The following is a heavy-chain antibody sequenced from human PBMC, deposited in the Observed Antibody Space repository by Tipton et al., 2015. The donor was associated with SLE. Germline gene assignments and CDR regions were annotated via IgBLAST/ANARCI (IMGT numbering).Heavy chain of an antibody. D-gene: IGHD5/OR15-5a*01. J-gene: IGHJ4*02. CDR3: ARRHYSVPFDS. V-gene: IGHV4-39*07. CDR1: DGSIRSTNYY. Sequence: TLSLTCTVSDGSIRSTNYYWGWIRQPPGKGLEWIGSIFYIGSTYYNPSLKSRVSFSIDTSKHQFSLKLNSVTAADTAVYYCARRHYSVPFDSWGQGTLVTVSS. CDR2: IFYIGST.